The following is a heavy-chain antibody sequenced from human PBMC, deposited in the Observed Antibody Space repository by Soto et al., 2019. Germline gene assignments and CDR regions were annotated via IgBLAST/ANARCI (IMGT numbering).Heavy chain of an antibody. CDR3: ARDNDRPQLGGNYYYILAV. CDR1: GGTFRNSA. D-gene: IGHD1-1*01. V-gene: IGHV1-69*12. J-gene: IGHJ6*02. CDR2: IMPIFRTP. Sequence: QVQLEQSGAEVKKPGSSVKVSCKASGGTFRNSAISWVRQAPGQGLEWMGGIMPIFRTPDYAQKFQGRVTITADEATSTAYMELSGLRSDHTAVYFCARDNDRPQLGGNYYYILAVWGHGTTVTVSS.